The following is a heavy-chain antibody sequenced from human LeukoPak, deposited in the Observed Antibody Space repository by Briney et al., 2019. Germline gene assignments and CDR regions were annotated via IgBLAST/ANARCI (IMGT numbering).Heavy chain of an antibody. D-gene: IGHD6-6*01. CDR2: IYYTGST. J-gene: IGHJ5*02. Sequence: SETLSLTCTVSGGSISTYYWSWIRQPPGKGLEWIGYIYYTGSTSYNPSLNSRVTMSVDTSKNQFSLKLSSVTAADTAVYYCASRGAARNLRGGGLDPWGQGTLVTVSS. V-gene: IGHV4-59*01. CDR1: GGSISTYY. CDR3: ASRGAARNLRGGGLDP.